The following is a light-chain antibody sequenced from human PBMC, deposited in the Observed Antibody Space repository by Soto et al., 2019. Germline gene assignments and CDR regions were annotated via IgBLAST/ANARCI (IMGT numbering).Light chain of an antibody. CDR2: EDT. Sequence: QSVLTQPPSASASPGQSVAISCTGTSSDVGGYNYVSWYQQHPGKAPKLMIYEDTLRPSGVPDRFSGSKSGNTASLTVSELQADDEADYYCSSYAGSNNYVFGTGTKVTVL. J-gene: IGLJ1*01. V-gene: IGLV2-8*01. CDR3: SSYAGSNNYV. CDR1: SSDVGGYNY.